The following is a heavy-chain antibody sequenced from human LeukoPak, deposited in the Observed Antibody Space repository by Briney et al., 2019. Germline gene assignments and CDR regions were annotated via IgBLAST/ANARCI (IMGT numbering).Heavy chain of an antibody. Sequence: PGGSLRLSCAASGFTFSSDAMTWVRQAPEKGLEWVSSITDSGVDTYYADSVKGRFTISRDNSKNTLFLQMNSLRAEDTAVYYCAKGSRGSYHYWGQGTLVTVSS. CDR2: ITDSGVDT. CDR1: GFTFSSDA. D-gene: IGHD1-26*01. J-gene: IGHJ4*02. CDR3: AKGSRGSYHY. V-gene: IGHV3-23*01.